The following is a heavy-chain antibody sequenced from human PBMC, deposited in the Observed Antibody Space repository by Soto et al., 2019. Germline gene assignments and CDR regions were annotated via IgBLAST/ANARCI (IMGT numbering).Heavy chain of an antibody. D-gene: IGHD3-10*01. J-gene: IGHJ4*02. Sequence: QITLEESGPTLVKPTQTLTLTCNFSGFSLSTYGVGVGWIRQPPGKALEWLALIYWDDDTRFSPSLNSRLAITKDTSKSQVVLTMTHMDPVDTATYYCAHRPGFSMAFDYWGPGSLVTVSS. V-gene: IGHV2-5*02. CDR1: GFSLSTYGVG. CDR2: IYWDDDT. CDR3: AHRPGFSMAFDY.